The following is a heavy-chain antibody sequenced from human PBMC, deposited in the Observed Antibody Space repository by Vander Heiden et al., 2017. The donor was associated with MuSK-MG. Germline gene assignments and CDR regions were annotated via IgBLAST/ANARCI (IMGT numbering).Heavy chain of an antibody. J-gene: IGHJ4*02. D-gene: IGHD2-15*01. CDR2: IRYDGSNK. Sequence: QVQLVESGGGVVQPGGSLRVACAAHGCTFRSYGMPWVRQAPGKGLEWVAFIRYDGSNKYYADSVKGRFTISRDNSKNTLYLQMNSLRAEDTAVYYCAKDRNGYCSGGSCYNPFDYWGQGTLVTVSS. V-gene: IGHV3-30*02. CDR1: GCTFRSYG. CDR3: AKDRNGYCSGGSCYNPFDY.